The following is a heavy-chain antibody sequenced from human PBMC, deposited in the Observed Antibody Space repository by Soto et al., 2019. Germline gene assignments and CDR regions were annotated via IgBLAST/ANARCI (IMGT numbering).Heavy chain of an antibody. V-gene: IGHV4-4*07. CDR3: AGTRTYYFDY. CDR1: GASISGFY. J-gene: IGHJ4*02. Sequence: SETLSLTCTVSGASISGFYWSWIRKSAGKGLEWIGRIYATGTTDYDPSLKSRVMMSVDTSKKQFSLKLRSVTAADTAVYYCAGTRTYYFDYWAQGTLVTVSP. CDR2: IYATGTT.